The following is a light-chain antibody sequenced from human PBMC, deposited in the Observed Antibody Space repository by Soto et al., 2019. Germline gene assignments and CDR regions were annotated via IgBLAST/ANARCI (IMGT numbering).Light chain of an antibody. J-gene: IGLJ2*01. Sequence: QAVVTQPASVSGSPGQSITISCTGASSDIGGYNHVSWYQQHPGKAPKLIIYNVSHRPSGVSTRFSGLKYGNTASLIIAGLQGEDGAGYFCSSYTNTSPHVIFGGGTKLTVL. CDR3: SSYTNTSPHVI. CDR1: SSDIGGYNH. V-gene: IGLV2-14*03. CDR2: NVS.